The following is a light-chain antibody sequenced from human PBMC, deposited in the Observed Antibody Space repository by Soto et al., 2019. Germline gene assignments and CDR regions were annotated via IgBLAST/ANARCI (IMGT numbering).Light chain of an antibody. CDR3: SSYTSTHTHV. CDR2: DVN. Sequence: QSALTQPASVSGSPGQSITISCTGTSSDVGGYNYVSWFQHHPGKAPKLIIYDVNNRPSGASSRFSGSKSGNTASLAISGLQAEDEAHYYCSSYTSTHTHVFGTGTKLTVL. J-gene: IGLJ1*01. CDR1: SSDVGGYNY. V-gene: IGLV2-14*03.